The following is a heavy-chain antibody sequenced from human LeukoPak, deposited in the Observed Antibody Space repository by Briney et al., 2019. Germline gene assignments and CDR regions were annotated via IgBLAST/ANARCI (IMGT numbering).Heavy chain of an antibody. Sequence: SETLSLTCTVSGGSISSYYWSWIRQPPGKGLEWIGYIYYSGSTNYNPSLKSRVTISVDTSKDQFSLKLSSVTAADTAVYYCARRAYSNYGYYYMDVWGKGTTVTVSS. V-gene: IGHV4-59*01. J-gene: IGHJ6*03. D-gene: IGHD4-11*01. CDR1: GGSISSYY. CDR3: ARRAYSNYGYYYMDV. CDR2: IYYSGST.